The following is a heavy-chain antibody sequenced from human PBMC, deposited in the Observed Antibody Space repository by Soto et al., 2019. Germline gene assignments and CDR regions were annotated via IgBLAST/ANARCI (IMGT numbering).Heavy chain of an antibody. J-gene: IGHJ4*02. CDR1: GGSFSPNY. V-gene: IGHV4-34*01. D-gene: IGHD6-19*01. CDR2: INHSGST. Sequence: SETLSLTCTVSGGSFSPNYWSWIRQPPGKGLEWIGEINHSGSTNYNPSLKSRVTISVDTSKNQFSLKLSSVTAADTAVYYCARGCSSGCPDFDYWGQGTLVTVSS. CDR3: ARGCSSGCPDFDY.